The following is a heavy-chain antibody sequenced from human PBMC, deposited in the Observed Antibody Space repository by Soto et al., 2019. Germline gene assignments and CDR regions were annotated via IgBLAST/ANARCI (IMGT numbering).Heavy chain of an antibody. CDR3: ARGHFIAAPGKGSWFDP. V-gene: IGHV1-2*02. D-gene: IGHD6-13*01. Sequence: QVQLVQSGAEVKKPGASVKVSCKASGYTFTGYYMHWVRQAPGQGLEWMGWINPNSGGTNYAQKFQGRVTMTRDTSISTAYMELSRLRSDDTAVYYCARGHFIAAPGKGSWFDPWGQGTLVTVSS. CDR2: INPNSGGT. CDR1: GYTFTGYY. J-gene: IGHJ5*02.